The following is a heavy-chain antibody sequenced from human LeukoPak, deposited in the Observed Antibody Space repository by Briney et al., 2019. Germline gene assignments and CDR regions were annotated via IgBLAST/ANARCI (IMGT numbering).Heavy chain of an antibody. Sequence: GGSLRLSCAASGFTFSSYEMNWVRQAPGKGLEWVSYISSSGSTTYYADSVKGRFTISRDNAKNSLYLQMNSLRAEDTAVYYCAREGYCSSTSCSLDYWGQGTLVTVSS. D-gene: IGHD2-2*01. CDR3: AREGYCSSTSCSLDY. CDR1: GFTFSSYE. V-gene: IGHV3-48*03. CDR2: ISSSGSTT. J-gene: IGHJ4*02.